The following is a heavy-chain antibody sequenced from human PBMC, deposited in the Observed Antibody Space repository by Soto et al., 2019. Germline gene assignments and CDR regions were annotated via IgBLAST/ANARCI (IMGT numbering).Heavy chain of an antibody. CDR3: AKTTYYYDSSGYYPSGAFDF. V-gene: IGHV3-23*01. J-gene: IGHJ3*01. CDR1: GYTFSSYA. D-gene: IGHD3-22*01. CDR2: ISGSGGST. Sequence: PGGSLRLSCAASGYTFSSYAMSWVRQAPGKGLEWVSAISGSGGSTYYADSVKGRFTISRDNSKNTLYLQMNSLRAEDTAVYYCAKTTYYYDSSGYYPSGAFDFWGQGTMVTVSS.